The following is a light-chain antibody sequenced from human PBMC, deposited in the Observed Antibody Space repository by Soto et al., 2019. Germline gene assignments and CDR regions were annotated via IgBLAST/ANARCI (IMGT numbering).Light chain of an antibody. CDR1: KVENKN. CDR3: LVWESSSDQYV. CDR2: DDA. J-gene: IGLJ1*01. V-gene: IGLV3-21*02. Sequence: SYELTQEPWVSVAPGQTARITWGGEKVENKNVHWYQQKAGQAPVLVVFDDADRPSGIPDRFSGSYSGNTATLTISRVEAGDEADYYCLVWESSSDQYVFGTGTKVTVL.